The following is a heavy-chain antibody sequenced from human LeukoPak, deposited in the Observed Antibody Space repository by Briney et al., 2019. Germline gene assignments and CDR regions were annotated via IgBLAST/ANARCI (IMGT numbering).Heavy chain of an antibody. CDR3: ARVGYEMAVAGTRYYYYYYMDV. CDR2: IYTSGST. D-gene: IGHD6-19*01. J-gene: IGHJ6*03. V-gene: IGHV4-4*07. CDR1: GGSISSYY. Sequence: SETLSLTCTVSGGSISSYYWSWIRQPAGKGLEWIGRIYTSGSTNYNPSLKSRVTMSVDTSKNQFSLKLSSVTAADTAVYYCARVGYEMAVAGTRYYYYYYMDVWGKGTTVTVSS.